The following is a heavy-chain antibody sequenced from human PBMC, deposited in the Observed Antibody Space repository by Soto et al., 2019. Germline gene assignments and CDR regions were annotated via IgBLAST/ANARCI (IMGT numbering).Heavy chain of an antibody. Sequence: GESLKISCAASGFTVSSNYMSWVRQAPGKGLEWVSVIYSGGSTYYADSVKGRFTISRHNSKNTLYLQMNSLRAEDTAVYYCARERSSWHDAFDIWGQGTMVTVSS. V-gene: IGHV3-53*04. J-gene: IGHJ3*02. CDR3: ARERSSWHDAFDI. CDR1: GFTVSSNY. CDR2: IYSGGST. D-gene: IGHD6-13*01.